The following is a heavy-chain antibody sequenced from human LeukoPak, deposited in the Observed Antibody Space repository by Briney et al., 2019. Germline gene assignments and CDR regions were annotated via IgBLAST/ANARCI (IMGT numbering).Heavy chain of an antibody. V-gene: IGHV3-11*04. J-gene: IGHJ4*02. Sequence: GGSLRLSCVASGSTFSDQYMDWVRQAPGKGLEWVSYISSSGTTIYYADSVKGRFTISRDNAKNSLYLQMNSLRAEDTATYYCARYNWVTGQPHDYWGQGTLVTVSS. D-gene: IGHD1-20*01. CDR1: GSTFSDQY. CDR3: ARYNWVTGQPHDY. CDR2: ISSSGTTI.